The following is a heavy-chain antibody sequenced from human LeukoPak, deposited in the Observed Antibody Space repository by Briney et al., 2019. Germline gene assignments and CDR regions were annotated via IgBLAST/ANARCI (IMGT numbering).Heavy chain of an antibody. CDR3: ARGRRITIFGVGRNWFDP. V-gene: IGHV4-39*07. D-gene: IGHD3-3*01. CDR2: IYYSGST. Sequence: SETLSLTCTVSGGSISSSSYYWGWIRQPPGKGLEWIGSIYYSGSTYYNPSLKSRVTISVDTSKNQFSLKLSSVAAADTAVYYCARGRRITIFGVGRNWFDPWGQGTLVTVSS. J-gene: IGHJ5*02. CDR1: GGSISSSSYY.